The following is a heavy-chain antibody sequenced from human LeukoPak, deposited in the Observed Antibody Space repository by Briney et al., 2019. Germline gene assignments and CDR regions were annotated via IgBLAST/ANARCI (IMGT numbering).Heavy chain of an antibody. D-gene: IGHD3-3*01. J-gene: IGHJ4*02. CDR2: ISGSGGST. Sequence: GGSLRLSCAASGFTFSSYAMSWVRQAPGKGLEWVSAISGSGGSTYYADSVKGRFTISRDNSKNTLYLQMNSLRAEDTAVYYCANSDYDFWSGYFGYWGQGTLVTVSS. CDR3: ANSDYDFWSGYFGY. V-gene: IGHV3-23*01. CDR1: GFTFSSYA.